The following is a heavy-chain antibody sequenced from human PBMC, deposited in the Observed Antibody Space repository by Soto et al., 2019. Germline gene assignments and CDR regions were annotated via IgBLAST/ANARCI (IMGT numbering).Heavy chain of an antibody. CDR1: GGTFSSYS. CDR3: ARPNEGIAAAGTNPDYYYGMDV. Sequence: SVKVSCKASGGTFSSYSISWVRQAPGQGLEWMGGIIPVFGTANYAQKFQGRVTITADESTSTAYMELSSLRSEDTAVYYCARPNEGIAAAGTNPDYYYGMDVWGQGTTVTVS. J-gene: IGHJ6*02. CDR2: IIPVFGTA. D-gene: IGHD6-13*01. V-gene: IGHV1-69*13.